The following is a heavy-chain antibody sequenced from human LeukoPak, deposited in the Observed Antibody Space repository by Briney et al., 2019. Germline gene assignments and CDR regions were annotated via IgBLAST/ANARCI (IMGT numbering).Heavy chain of an antibody. CDR1: GGSFSGYY. CDR3: ARGRGTIFGVVIIPPYFDY. J-gene: IGHJ4*02. CDR2: INHSGST. D-gene: IGHD3-3*01. V-gene: IGHV4-34*01. Sequence: SKTLSLTCAVYGGSFSGYYWSWIRQPPGKGLEWIGEINHSGSTNYNPSLKSRVTISVDTSKNQFSLKLSSVTAADTAVYYCARGRGTIFGVVIIPPYFDYWGQGTLVTVSS.